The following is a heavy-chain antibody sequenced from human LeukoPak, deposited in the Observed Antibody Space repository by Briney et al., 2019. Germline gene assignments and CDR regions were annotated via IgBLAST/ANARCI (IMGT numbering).Heavy chain of an antibody. CDR3: AMTHYDFWSGYCLDY. CDR1: GYTFTSYG. D-gene: IGHD3-3*01. Sequence: ASVKVSCKASGYTFTSYGISWVRQAPGQRLEWMGWSSAYNGNTNYAQKLQGRVTMTTDTSTSTAYMELRSLRSDDTAVYYCAMTHYDFWSGYCLDYRGQGTLVTVSS. CDR2: SSAYNGNT. J-gene: IGHJ4*02. V-gene: IGHV1-18*01.